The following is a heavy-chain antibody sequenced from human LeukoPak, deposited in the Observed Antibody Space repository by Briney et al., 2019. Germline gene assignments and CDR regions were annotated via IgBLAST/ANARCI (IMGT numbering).Heavy chain of an antibody. D-gene: IGHD3-22*01. CDR1: GFTFSSYS. J-gene: IGHJ3*02. CDR3: ARDVDSKDAFDI. CDR2: ISSSSSYI. V-gene: IGHV3-21*01. Sequence: GGSLRLSCAASGFTFSSYSMNWVRQAPGKGLEWVSSISSSSSYIYYADSVKGRFTIPRDNAKNSLYLQMNSLRAEDTAVYYCARDVDSKDAFDIWGQGTMVTVSS.